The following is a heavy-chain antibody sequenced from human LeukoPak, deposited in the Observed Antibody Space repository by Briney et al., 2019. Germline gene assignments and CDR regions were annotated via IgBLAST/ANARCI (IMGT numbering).Heavy chain of an antibody. D-gene: IGHD5-24*01. V-gene: IGHV3-7*01. CDR1: GFTFSNYY. CDR2: IKEDGDEK. CDR3: ARDKDRGWLQMTDAGFDS. J-gene: IGHJ5*01. Sequence: GGSLRLSCAVSGFTFSNYYMSWVRQAPGKGLEWVANIKEDGDEKYYADSVKGRFTISRDNANNSLYLQMDSLRAEDTAVYYCARDKDRGWLQMTDAGFDSWGQGTLVTVSS.